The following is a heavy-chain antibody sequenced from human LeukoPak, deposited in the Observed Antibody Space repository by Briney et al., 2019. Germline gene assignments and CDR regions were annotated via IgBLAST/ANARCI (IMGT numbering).Heavy chain of an antibody. J-gene: IGHJ4*02. CDR1: GYSFTNYY. CDR3: ARDGPGSGSYSYFDY. V-gene: IGHV1-46*01. D-gene: IGHD3-10*01. Sequence: ASVKVSRKASGYSFTNYYIHWVRQAPGQGLEWMGIINPIGGSTTYAQKFQGRVTMTRDTSTSTVYMELSSLISEDTALYFCARDGPGSGSYSYFDYWGQGTLVTVSS. CDR2: INPIGGST.